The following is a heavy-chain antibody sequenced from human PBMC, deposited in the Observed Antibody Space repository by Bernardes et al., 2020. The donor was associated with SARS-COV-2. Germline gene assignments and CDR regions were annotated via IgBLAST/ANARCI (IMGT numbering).Heavy chain of an antibody. D-gene: IGHD3-22*01. J-gene: IGHJ4*02. Sequence: GGSLRLSCAASGFTFSSYWMSWVRQAPGKGLEWVSSISSSSIYIYYADSVKGRFTISRDNAKNSLYLQMNSLRAEDTDVYYCARVWPNSSGYYGVDYWGQGTLVTVSS. CDR2: ISSSSIYI. V-gene: IGHV3-21*01. CDR1: GFTFSSYW. CDR3: ARVWPNSSGYYGVDY.